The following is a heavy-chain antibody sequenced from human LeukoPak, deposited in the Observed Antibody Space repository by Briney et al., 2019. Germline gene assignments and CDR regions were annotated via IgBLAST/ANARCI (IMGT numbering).Heavy chain of an antibody. Sequence: PSETLSLTCTVSGGSISSYYWSWIRQPPGKGLEWIGYIYYSGSTNYNPSLKSRVTISVDTSKNQFSLKLSSVTAADTAVYYCARDRWSSDWYGNYFDYWGQGTLVTVSS. J-gene: IGHJ4*02. CDR1: GGSISSYY. D-gene: IGHD6-19*01. CDR3: ARDRWSSDWYGNYFDY. CDR2: IYYSGST. V-gene: IGHV4-59*01.